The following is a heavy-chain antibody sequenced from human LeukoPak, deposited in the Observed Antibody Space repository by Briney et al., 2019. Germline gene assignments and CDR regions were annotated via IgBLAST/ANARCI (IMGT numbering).Heavy chain of an antibody. V-gene: IGHV1-46*01. CDR3: ARERERWTQLCVLVY. Sequence: GASVKVSCKASGYTFTNYYMHWVRQAPGQGLEWMGIISPSGDRTSYAQKFQGRLTMTRDTSTDTVYMEMRSLKSDDTAVYYCARERERWTQLCVLVYWGQGTLVTVSS. CDR1: GYTFTNYY. D-gene: IGHD5-18*01. CDR2: ISPSGDRT. J-gene: IGHJ4*02.